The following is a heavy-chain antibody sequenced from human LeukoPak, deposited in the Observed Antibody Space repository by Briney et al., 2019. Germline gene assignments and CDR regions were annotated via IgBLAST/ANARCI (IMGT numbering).Heavy chain of an antibody. CDR1: GFTFSSYS. J-gene: IGHJ6*02. CDR2: ISSSSSTI. Sequence: GGSLRLSCAASGFTFSSYSTNWVRQAPGKGLEWVSYISSSSSTIYYADSVKGRFTISRDNAKNSLYLQMNSLRAEDTAVYYCARVKPYCSGGSCYYGYYYYGMDVWGQGTTVTVSS. D-gene: IGHD2-15*01. CDR3: ARVKPYCSGGSCYYGYYYYGMDV. V-gene: IGHV3-48*01.